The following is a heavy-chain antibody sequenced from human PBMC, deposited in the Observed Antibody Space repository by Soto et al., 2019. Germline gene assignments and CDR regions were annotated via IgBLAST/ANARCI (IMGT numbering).Heavy chain of an antibody. CDR2: ISSDGSII. J-gene: IGHJ4*02. D-gene: IGHD2-15*01. V-gene: IGHV3-74*03. CDR3: VRDGVSVVRFDY. CDR1: GFTFGNYW. Sequence: EVELVESGGGLVQPGGSLRISCAASGFTFGNYWMHWVRQAPGKGLVWVSRISSDGSIITYADSVKGRFTISRDNAENTLHLQMHSLRAEDTAVYYCVRDGVSVVRFDYWGQGTLVAVSS.